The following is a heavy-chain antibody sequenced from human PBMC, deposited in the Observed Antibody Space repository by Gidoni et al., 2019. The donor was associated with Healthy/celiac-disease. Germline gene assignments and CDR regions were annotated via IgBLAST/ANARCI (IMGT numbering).Heavy chain of an antibody. Sequence: EVQLVESGGGLVKPGGYLRLSCAASGLTCSSYSMTWVSKAPGKGLEWGLSIRSSSSYIYYADSVKGRFTISRDNAKNALYLQMNSLGAEDTAVYYCARANNLGQWELLPATTAGNYFDYWGQGTLVTVSS. CDR3: ARANNLGQWELLPATTAGNYFDY. CDR1: GLTCSSYS. V-gene: IGHV3-21*01. J-gene: IGHJ4*02. CDR2: IRSSSSYI. D-gene: IGHD1-26*01.